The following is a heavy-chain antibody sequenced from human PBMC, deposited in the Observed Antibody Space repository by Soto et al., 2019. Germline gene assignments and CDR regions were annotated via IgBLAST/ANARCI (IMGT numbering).Heavy chain of an antibody. Sequence: VSGPTLVNPTQTLTLTCTFSGFSLTTSGVGVGWIRQPPGKALEWLALIYWDDDKRYSPSLKSRLTITKDTSKNQVVLTMTNMDPVDTATYYCAHLYSSSKAAAQNHYYMDVWGKGTTVTVSS. CDR1: GFSLTTSGVG. D-gene: IGHD6-6*01. J-gene: IGHJ6*03. V-gene: IGHV2-5*02. CDR2: IYWDDDK. CDR3: AHLYSSSKAAAQNHYYMDV.